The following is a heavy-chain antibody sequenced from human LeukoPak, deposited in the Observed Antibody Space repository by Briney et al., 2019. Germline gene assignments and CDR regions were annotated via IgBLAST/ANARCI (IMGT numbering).Heavy chain of an antibody. CDR2: ISFEGTNK. J-gene: IGHJ4*02. Sequence: GTSLTLSCAASGFTFTHYAMHWVRQAPGKGLEWVALISFEGTNKYYSDSVKGRFTVSRDTSKDTLYLQMSSLRAEDTAVYYCAREYSDNSGYYLDYWGQGTLATVSS. CDR1: GFTFTHYA. D-gene: IGHD3-22*01. V-gene: IGHV3-30*15. CDR3: AREYSDNSGYYLDY.